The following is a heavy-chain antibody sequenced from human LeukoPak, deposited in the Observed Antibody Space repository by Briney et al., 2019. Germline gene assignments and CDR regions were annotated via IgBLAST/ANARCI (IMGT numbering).Heavy chain of an antibody. D-gene: IGHD3-22*01. V-gene: IGHV3-7*01. J-gene: IGHJ6*02. CDR3: ARDSDFDSSGYYPYYCYYYNMDV. CDR1: GAFKFKNYW. Sequence: GGSLRLSCVASGAFKFKNYWMTWVRQAPGKGLEWVATIKQDGRETYYVDSVKGRFTLSRDNAKNSLFLQMNSLRAGDTAVYYCARDSDFDSSGYYPYYCYYYNMDVWGQGTTVTVSS. CDR2: IKQDGRET.